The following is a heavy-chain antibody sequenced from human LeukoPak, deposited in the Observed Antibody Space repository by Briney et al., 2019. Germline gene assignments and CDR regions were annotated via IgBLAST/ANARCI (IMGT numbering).Heavy chain of an antibody. Sequence: PSETLSLTCTVSGGSINSATYYWGWIRRHPGKGLEWVGLIYYSGSTYYNPSLKSRIAISLDTSENQFSLRLTSVTAADTAVYYCARWRFDGGDHVFDYWGQGTLVTVSS. CDR3: ARWRFDGGDHVFDY. J-gene: IGHJ4*02. V-gene: IGHV4-31*03. D-gene: IGHD2-21*01. CDR1: GGSINSATYY. CDR2: IYYSGST.